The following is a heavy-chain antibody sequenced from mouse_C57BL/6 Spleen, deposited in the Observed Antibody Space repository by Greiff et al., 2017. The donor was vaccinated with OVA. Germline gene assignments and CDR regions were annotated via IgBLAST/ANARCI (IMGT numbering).Heavy chain of an antibody. CDR1: GFTFSSYG. J-gene: IGHJ4*01. CDR2: ISSGGSYT. D-gene: IGHD2-4*01. CDR3: ARHGYDYADAMDY. V-gene: IGHV5-6*01. Sequence: VQLQQSGGDLVKPGGSLKLSCAASGFTFSSYGMSWVRQTPDKRLEWVATISSGGSYTYYPDSVKGRFTISRDNAKNTLYLQMSSLKSEDTAMYYCARHGYDYADAMDYWGQGTSVTVSS.